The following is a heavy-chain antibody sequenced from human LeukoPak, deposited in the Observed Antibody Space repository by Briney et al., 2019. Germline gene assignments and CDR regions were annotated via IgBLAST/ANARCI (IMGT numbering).Heavy chain of an antibody. D-gene: IGHD2-8*02. V-gene: IGHV3-23*01. CDR1: GFTFSSHA. CDR2: ISGSGGST. CDR3: AKSDSGGDYADY. J-gene: IGHJ4*02. Sequence: GGSLRLSCAASGFTFSSHAMSWVRQAPGKGLEWVSAISGSGGSTYYADSVKGRFTISRDNSKNTLYLQMNSLRAEDTAVYYCAKSDSGGDYADYWGQGTLVTVSS.